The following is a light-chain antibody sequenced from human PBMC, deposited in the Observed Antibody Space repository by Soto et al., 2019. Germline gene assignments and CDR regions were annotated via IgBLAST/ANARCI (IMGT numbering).Light chain of an antibody. Sequence: DIQMTQSPSSLSASVGDRVIITCQASQDIGYFLNWYQHKPGKPPKLLIFDASKLESGVPSGFSGSGSGTYFSLDISNLQPEDFATYYCQQFANVPLAFGGGTKVE. CDR1: QDIGYF. CDR3: QQFANVPLA. CDR2: DAS. J-gene: IGKJ4*01. V-gene: IGKV1-33*01.